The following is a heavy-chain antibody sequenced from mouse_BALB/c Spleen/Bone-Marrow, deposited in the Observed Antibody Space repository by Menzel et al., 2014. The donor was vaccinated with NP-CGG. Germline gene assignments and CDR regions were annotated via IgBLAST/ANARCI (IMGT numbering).Heavy chain of an antibody. Sequence: VQLQQPWAELVKPGASVKLSCKASGYTFTRYYMYWVKQRPGQGLEWIGGINPYNGGTHFNEKFKSKATLTVDKSSSTAYMQLNSLTSEDSAVYYCSLLGDYWGQGTTLTGSS. CDR3: SLLGDY. J-gene: IGHJ2*01. CDR1: GYTFTRYY. D-gene: IGHD1-1*01. CDR2: INPYNGGT. V-gene: IGHV1-53*01.